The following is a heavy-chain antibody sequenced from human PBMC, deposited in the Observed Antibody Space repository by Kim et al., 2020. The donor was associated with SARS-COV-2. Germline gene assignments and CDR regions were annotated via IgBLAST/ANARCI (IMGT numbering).Heavy chain of an antibody. CDR3: ARGGSYAFEY. D-gene: IGHD3-10*01. Sequence: GGSLRLSCAASGFNFREYWMRWVRQSPGKGLEWVSDLNEDGSEKFYMDSVRGRVTISRDNAKNSLFLQMNSLRAEDAALYYCARGGSYAFEYWGQGSL. CDR1: GFNFREYW. J-gene: IGHJ4*02. V-gene: IGHV3-7*01. CDR2: LNEDGSEK.